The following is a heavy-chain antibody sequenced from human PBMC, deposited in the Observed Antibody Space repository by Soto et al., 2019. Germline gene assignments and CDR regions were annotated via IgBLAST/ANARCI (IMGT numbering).Heavy chain of an antibody. CDR2: IKFDGSVK. V-gene: IGHV3-7*04. Sequence: PXGSLILNFAASGFTFSDYCMSWVRQAPGKGPGWVANIKFDGSVKQYVDSVRGRFTISRDNSRNSLFLQMNSLRAGDTAVYYCVKDGGYCSSTTSYSPRNQYFDSWAQGTLVTVSS. CDR1: GFTFSDYC. CDR3: VKDGGYCSSTTSYSPRNQYFDS. D-gene: IGHD2-2*01. J-gene: IGHJ4*02.